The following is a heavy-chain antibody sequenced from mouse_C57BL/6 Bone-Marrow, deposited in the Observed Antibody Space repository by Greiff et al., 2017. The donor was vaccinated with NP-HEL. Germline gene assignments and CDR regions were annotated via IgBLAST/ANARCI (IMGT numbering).Heavy chain of an antibody. CDR3: ARYYYGSSHWDY. CDR1: GYTFTSYT. CDR2: INPSSGYT. Sequence: QVQLKQSGAELARPGASVKMSCKASGYTFTSYTMHWVKQRPGQGLEWIGYINPSSGYTKYNQKFKDKATLTADKSSSTAYMQLSSLTSEDSAVYYCARYYYGSSHWDYWGQGTTLTVSS. V-gene: IGHV1-4*01. J-gene: IGHJ2*01. D-gene: IGHD1-1*01.